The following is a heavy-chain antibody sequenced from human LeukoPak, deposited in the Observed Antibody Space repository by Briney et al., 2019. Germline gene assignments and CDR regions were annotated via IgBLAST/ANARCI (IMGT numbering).Heavy chain of an antibody. CDR3: ARFGELFTDDFYYGMDV. V-gene: IGHV3-21*01. Sequence: GGSLRLSCAASGFTFSTYSMTWVRQAPGKGLEWVSSISSSSSYIYYADSVKGRFTISRDNAKNSLYLQMNGLRAEDTAVYYCARFGELFTDDFYYGMDVWGQGTTVTVSS. D-gene: IGHD3-10*01. CDR1: GFTFSTYS. J-gene: IGHJ6*02. CDR2: ISSSSSYI.